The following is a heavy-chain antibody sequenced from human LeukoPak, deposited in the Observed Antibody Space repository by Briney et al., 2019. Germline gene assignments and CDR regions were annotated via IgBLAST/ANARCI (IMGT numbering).Heavy chain of an antibody. J-gene: IGHJ4*02. CDR2: IYTSGST. Sequence: PSETLSLTCTVSGGSIISSCYWSWIRQPAGKGLEYIGRIYTSGSTSYNPSLKSRVTMSLDTSKNQFSLKLTSVTAADTAVYYCARGELEPSYFGYWGQGTLVTVSS. V-gene: IGHV4-4*07. CDR3: ARGELEPSYFGY. D-gene: IGHD1-1*01. CDR1: GGSIISSCY.